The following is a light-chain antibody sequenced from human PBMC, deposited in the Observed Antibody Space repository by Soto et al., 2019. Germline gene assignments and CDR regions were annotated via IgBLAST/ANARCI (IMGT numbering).Light chain of an antibody. CDR2: SVS. J-gene: IGKJ1*01. V-gene: IGKV3D-15*01. CDR1: QSASST. Sequence: EIVMTQSPATLSVSPGDTATLSCRASQSASSTVAWYQQKPGKAPRLLIYSVSSRATGIPDRFSGSGSGTEFTLTISSLQSEDFAVYYCQQYNTWPRTFGQGTKVDIK. CDR3: QQYNTWPRT.